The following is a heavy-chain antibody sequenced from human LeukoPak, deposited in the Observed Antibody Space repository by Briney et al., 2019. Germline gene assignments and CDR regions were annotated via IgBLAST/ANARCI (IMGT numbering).Heavy chain of an antibody. CDR2: ISGSGGST. V-gene: IGHV3-23*01. J-gene: IGHJ3*02. D-gene: IGHD1-26*01. Sequence: GGSLRLSCAASGFTFSSHAMSWVRQAPGKGLEWVSAISGSGGSTYYADSVKGRFTISRDNSKNTLYLQMNSLRAEDTAVYYCAFPKGGAGAFDIWGQGTMVTVSS. CDR1: GFTFSSHA. CDR3: AFPKGGAGAFDI.